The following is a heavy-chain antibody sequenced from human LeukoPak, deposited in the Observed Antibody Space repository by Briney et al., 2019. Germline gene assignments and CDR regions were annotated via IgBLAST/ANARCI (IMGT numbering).Heavy chain of an antibody. CDR1: GGSLSSYY. Sequence: SETLSLTCTVSGGSLSSYYWSWIGQPAGKGLEWIGRIYTSGSTNYNPSLKSRVTMSVDTSKHQFSLQLSSVTAADTAVYYCARGGDCTNGVCSYYYYYYMDVWGKGTTVTVSS. CDR2: IYTSGST. D-gene: IGHD2-8*01. J-gene: IGHJ6*03. CDR3: ARGGDCTNGVCSYYYYYYMDV. V-gene: IGHV4-4*07.